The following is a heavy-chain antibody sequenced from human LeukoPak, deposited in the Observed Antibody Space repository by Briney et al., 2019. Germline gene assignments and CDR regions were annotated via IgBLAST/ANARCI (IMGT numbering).Heavy chain of an antibody. V-gene: IGHV3-30-3*01. D-gene: IGHD4-17*01. CDR3: ARGPSTTLTTR. J-gene: IGHJ4*02. Sequence: HSGGSLRLSCAASGFTFSSYAMHWVRQAPGEGLEWVAVISYDGSNKYYADSVKGRFTISRDNSKNTLYLQMNSLRAEDTAVYYCARGPSTTLTTRWGQGTLVAVSS. CDR1: GFTFSSYA. CDR2: ISYDGSNK.